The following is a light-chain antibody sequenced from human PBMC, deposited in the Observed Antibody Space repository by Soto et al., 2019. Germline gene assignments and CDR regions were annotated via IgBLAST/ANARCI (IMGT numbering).Light chain of an antibody. CDR2: DIR. CDR3: SSYTSSSTRV. CDR1: SSDVGGYKY. Sequence: QSALTQPASVSGSPGQSITLSCTGTSSDVGGYKYVSWYQQHPGKAPKLMIYDIRNRPSGVSNRFSGSKSGNTASLTISGLRAEDEADYYCSSYTSSSTRVFGTGTTLTVL. V-gene: IGLV2-14*03. J-gene: IGLJ1*01.